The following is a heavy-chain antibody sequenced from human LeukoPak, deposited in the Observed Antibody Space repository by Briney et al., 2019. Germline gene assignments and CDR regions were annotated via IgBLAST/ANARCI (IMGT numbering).Heavy chain of an antibody. Sequence: GGSLRLSCAASGFTFSNDWMHWVRQAPGKGLVWVSRLNTDGRSTSYADSVKGRFTISRDNAKNTLYLQMNSLRAEDTAVYYCARVDGYSSSWYSDYWGQGTLVTVSS. J-gene: IGHJ4*02. D-gene: IGHD6-13*01. CDR3: ARVDGYSSSWYSDY. V-gene: IGHV3-74*01. CDR1: GFTFSNDW. CDR2: LNTDGRST.